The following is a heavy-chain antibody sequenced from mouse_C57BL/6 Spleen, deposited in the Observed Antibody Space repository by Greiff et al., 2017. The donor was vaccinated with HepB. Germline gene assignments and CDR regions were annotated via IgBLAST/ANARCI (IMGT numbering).Heavy chain of an antibody. CDR2: INPSSGYT. D-gene: IGHD1-1*01. J-gene: IGHJ2*01. CDR3: ARAALMTTVVEGDYCDY. Sequence: VQLHQSGAELAKPGASVKLSCKASGYTFTSYWMHWVKQRPGQGLAWIGYINPSSGYTKYNQKFKDKATLTADKSSSTAYMQLSSLTYEDSAVYYCARAALMTTVVEGDYCDYWGQGTTLTVSS. CDR1: GYTFTSYW. V-gene: IGHV1-7*01.